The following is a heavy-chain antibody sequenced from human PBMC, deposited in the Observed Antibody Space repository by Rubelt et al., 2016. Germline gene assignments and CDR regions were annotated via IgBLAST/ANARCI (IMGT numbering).Heavy chain of an antibody. CDR3: ARDVYYYDSSGYAFDI. CDR1: GGYY. Sequence: GGYYWSWIRQHPGKSLEWIGYIYYSGSTYYNPSLKSRVTISVDTSKNQFSLKLSSVTAADTAVYYCARDVYYYDSSGYAFDIWGQGTMVTVSS. V-gene: IGHV4-31*02. D-gene: IGHD3-22*01. J-gene: IGHJ3*02. CDR2: IYYSGST.